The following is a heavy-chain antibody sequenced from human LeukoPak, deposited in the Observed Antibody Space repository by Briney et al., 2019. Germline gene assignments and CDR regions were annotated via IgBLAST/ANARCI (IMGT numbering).Heavy chain of an antibody. J-gene: IGHJ4*02. CDR2: ISSSSSTI. D-gene: IGHD6-13*01. Sequence: GGSLRLSCAASGFTFSSYWMSWVRQAPGKGLEWVSYISSSSSTIFYADSVKGRFTISRDNAKNSLYLQMNSLRADDTAVYYCARGRFIAAGVIDYWGQGTLVTVSS. CDR3: ARGRFIAAGVIDY. CDR1: GFTFSSYW. V-gene: IGHV3-48*04.